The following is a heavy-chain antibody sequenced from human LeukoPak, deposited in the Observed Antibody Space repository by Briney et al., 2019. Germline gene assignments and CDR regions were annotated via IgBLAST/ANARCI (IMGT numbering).Heavy chain of an antibody. CDR1: VFTFSRYD. CDR2: ISYDGSNK. CDR3: AIDVSPGIAAAGPDY. J-gene: IGHJ4*02. Sequence: GRSLRLSYAASVFTFSRYDLHWVSQAPGKGLEEGTVISYDGSNKYYADSAKDRFTISRDNSKNTLYLQVNSLIAQDSAVYYCAIDVSPGIAAAGPDYWGQGTLVTVSS. D-gene: IGHD6-13*01. V-gene: IGHV3-30*01.